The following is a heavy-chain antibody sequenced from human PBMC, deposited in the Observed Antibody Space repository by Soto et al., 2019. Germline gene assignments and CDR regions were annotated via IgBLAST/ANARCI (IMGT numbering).Heavy chain of an antibody. CDR2: ISAYNGNT. J-gene: IGHJ6*02. Sequence: QVQLVQSGAAVKKPGASVKVSCKASGYTFTSYGFSWVRQAPGQGLEWMGWISAYNGNTNYAQKLQGRVTMTTDTSTSTAYMELRSLRSDDTAGYDCARYHLNSYYYGMDVWGQGTTVTVSS. CDR3: ARYHLNSYYYGMDV. D-gene: IGHD2-2*01. V-gene: IGHV1-18*01. CDR1: GYTFTSYG.